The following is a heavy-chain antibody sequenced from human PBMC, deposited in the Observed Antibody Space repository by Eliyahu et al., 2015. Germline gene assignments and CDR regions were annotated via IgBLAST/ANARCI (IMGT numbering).Heavy chain of an antibody. CDR2: ISSNGGFT. CDR1: GFTXXSYA. CDR3: ARGIEDGYNQAYYFDY. Sequence: EVQLVESGEGLVQPGGSLRLSCAASGFTXXSYAMHWVRQAPGKGLEYVSGISSNGGFTYYADSVKGRFTISRDNSKNTLYLQMGSLRAEDMAVYYCARGIEDGYNQAYYFDYWGQGTLVTVSS. D-gene: IGHD5-24*01. J-gene: IGHJ4*02. V-gene: IGHV3-64*02.